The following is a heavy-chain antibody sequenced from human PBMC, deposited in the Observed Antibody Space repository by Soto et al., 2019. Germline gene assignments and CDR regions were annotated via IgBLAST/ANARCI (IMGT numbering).Heavy chain of an antibody. CDR1: GGSINSSSYY. CDR2: IYYSGST. Sequence: SETLSLTCTVSGGSINSSSYYWGWIRQPPGKGLEWIGSIYYSGSTYYNPSLKSRVTISVDTSKNQFSLKLSSVTAADTAVYYCARLVGATTYYYYGMDVWGQGTTVTVSS. D-gene: IGHD1-26*01. CDR3: ARLVGATTYYYYGMDV. J-gene: IGHJ6*02. V-gene: IGHV4-39*01.